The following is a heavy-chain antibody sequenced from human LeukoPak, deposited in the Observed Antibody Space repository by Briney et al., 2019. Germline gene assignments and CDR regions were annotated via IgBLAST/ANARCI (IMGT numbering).Heavy chain of an antibody. CDR1: GYTLTELS. D-gene: IGHD3-22*01. J-gene: IGHJ4*02. Sequence: ASVKVSCKVSGYTLTELSMHWVRQAPGKGLEWMGGFDPEDGETIYAQKFQGRVTITEDTSTDTAYMELSSLRSEDTAVYYCAMIVVGVLVYWGQGTLVTVSS. V-gene: IGHV1-24*01. CDR2: FDPEDGET. CDR3: AMIVVGVLVY.